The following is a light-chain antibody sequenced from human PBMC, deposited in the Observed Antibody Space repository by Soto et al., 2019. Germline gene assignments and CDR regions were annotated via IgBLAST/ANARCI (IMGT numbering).Light chain of an antibody. Sequence: QSVLTQPPSVSGAPGQRVTISCTGSSSNIGAGYDVHWYQQLPGTAPKLLIYVNTNRPSGVPDRFSGSKSGTSASLAITGLQAEDEADYYCQSYDSSLNSYVFGTGTKLTVL. J-gene: IGLJ1*01. CDR2: VNT. CDR1: SSNIGAGYD. CDR3: QSYDSSLNSYV. V-gene: IGLV1-40*01.